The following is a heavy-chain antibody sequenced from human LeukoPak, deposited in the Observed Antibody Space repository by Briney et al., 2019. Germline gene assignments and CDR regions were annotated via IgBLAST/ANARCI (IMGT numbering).Heavy chain of an antibody. CDR3: ARDQYYYDSSGPGMYGMDV. Sequence: GASVKVSCKASGGTFSSYAISWVRQAPGQGLEWMGGIIPIFGTANYAQKFQGRVTITADDSTSTAYMELSSLRSEDTAVYCCARDQYYYDSSGPGMYGMDVWGQGTTVTVSS. D-gene: IGHD3-22*01. J-gene: IGHJ6*02. V-gene: IGHV1-69*13. CDR2: IIPIFGTA. CDR1: GGTFSSYA.